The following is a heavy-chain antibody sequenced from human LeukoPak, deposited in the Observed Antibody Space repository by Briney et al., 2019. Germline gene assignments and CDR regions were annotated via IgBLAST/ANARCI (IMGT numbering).Heavy chain of an antibody. V-gene: IGHV2-5*02. D-gene: IGHD1-1*01. CDR3: AHSPRSPAGWNFDY. J-gene: IGHJ4*02. CDR1: GFSRPPDGGG. Sequence: SGPTPVNPTQTLTLTCTFSGFSRPPDGGGVGWIRPPPAMALEWLPRIFWDGAQNSSPSLKNRLTITADTSKNGVVLTMTNMDPVDTATYYCAHSPRSPAGWNFDYWGQGTLVTVSS. CDR2: IFWDGAQ.